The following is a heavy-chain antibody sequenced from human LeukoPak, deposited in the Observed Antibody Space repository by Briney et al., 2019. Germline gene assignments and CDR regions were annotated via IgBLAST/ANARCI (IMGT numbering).Heavy chain of an antibody. CDR2: INHSGST. J-gene: IGHJ1*01. V-gene: IGHV4-34*01. CDR3: ARGGGYYDSSGYYSEYFQH. CDR1: GGSFSGYY. D-gene: IGHD3-22*01. Sequence: SETLSLTCAVYGGSFSGYYWSWIRQPPGKGLEWIGEINHSGSTNYNPSLKSRVTISVDTSKNQFSLKLSSVTAADTAVYYCARGGGYYDSSGYYSEYFQHWGQGTLVTVSS.